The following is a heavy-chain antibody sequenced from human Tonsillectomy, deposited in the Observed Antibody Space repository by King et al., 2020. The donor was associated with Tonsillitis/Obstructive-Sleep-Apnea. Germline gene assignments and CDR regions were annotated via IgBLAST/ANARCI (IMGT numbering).Heavy chain of an antibody. CDR2: IKPDGSEK. CDR1: RFTFSSQR. CDR3: ARGPN. Sequence: VQLVESGGGLVHPGGSLRLSFEGARFTFSSQRISWVRQAPGNGLDWVSNIKPDGSEKNYVDSVKGRFTISRDNAKNSLYLQMDSLRAEDTAVYYCARGPNWGQGTLVTVSS. J-gene: IGHJ4*02. V-gene: IGHV3-7*04.